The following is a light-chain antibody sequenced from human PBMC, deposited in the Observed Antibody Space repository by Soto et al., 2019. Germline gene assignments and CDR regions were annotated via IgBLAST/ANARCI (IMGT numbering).Light chain of an antibody. V-gene: IGLV2-8*01. CDR2: EVT. J-gene: IGLJ1*01. Sequence: QSVLTQPPSASGSPGQSVTISCTGTSSDVGGYNFVSWYQHHPGKAPKVVIYEVTKRPSGVPDRFSGSKSGNTASLTVSGLHAEDEADYYCASYAGTFYVFGTVTKVTVL. CDR3: ASYAGTFYV. CDR1: SSDVGGYNF.